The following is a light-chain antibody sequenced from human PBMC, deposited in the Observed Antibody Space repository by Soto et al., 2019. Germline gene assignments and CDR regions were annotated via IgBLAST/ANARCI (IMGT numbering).Light chain of an antibody. CDR1: QTVNTW. CDR3: QQSYSRPYA. Sequence: QMTLSPSTLSACVNEGVTITCRASQTVNTWLAWYQLKPVKAPKLLIYAASTLQTGVPSRFTGSGSGTDFTLTIISLQPEDYATYFCQQSYSRPYALAPGTKVDIK. J-gene: IGKJ3*01. V-gene: IGKV1-39*01. CDR2: AAS.